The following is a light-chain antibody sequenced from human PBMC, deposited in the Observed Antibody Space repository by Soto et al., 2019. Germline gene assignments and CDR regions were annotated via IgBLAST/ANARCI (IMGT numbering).Light chain of an antibody. CDR2: GAS. CDR3: QQYDTSPRT. Sequence: EIVLTQSPGTLSLSPGERATLSCRARQTLSRSSLAWYQQKPGQAPRLLIYGASSRATGIPDRFSGSGSGTDFTLTISTLEPEDSAVYHCQQYDTSPRTFGQGTKVEIK. V-gene: IGKV3-20*01. CDR1: QTLSRSS. J-gene: IGKJ1*01.